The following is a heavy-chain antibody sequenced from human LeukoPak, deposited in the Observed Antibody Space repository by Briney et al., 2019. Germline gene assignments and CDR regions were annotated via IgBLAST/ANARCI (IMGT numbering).Heavy chain of an antibody. J-gene: IGHJ5*02. CDR2: MSPNSDNT. D-gene: IGHD4-23*01. CDR3: ARDYGGSSGWFDP. Sequence: ASVKVSCKVSGYTLTELSMHWARQATGQGLEWMGWMSPNSDNTGYAQKFQGRVTFTRVTSISTAYMELRSLTSEDPAVYYCARDYGGSSGWFDPWGQGTLVTVSS. V-gene: IGHV1-8*01. CDR1: GYTLTELS.